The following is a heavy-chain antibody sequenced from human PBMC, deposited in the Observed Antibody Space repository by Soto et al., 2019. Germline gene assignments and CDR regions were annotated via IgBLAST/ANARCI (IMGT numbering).Heavy chain of an antibody. D-gene: IGHD2-15*01. CDR1: GGSISGYY. Sequence: PSETLSLTCTVSGGSISGYYWSWIRPPPGKGLEWIGYIHNNGNTNYNPSLKSRVTISVDTSKNQFSLKLNSVTAADTAVYYCARRSAVVAAGHAFDLWRQGKMVPVSS. CDR2: IHNNGNT. CDR3: ARRSAVVAAGHAFDL. J-gene: IGHJ3*01. V-gene: IGHV4-59*01.